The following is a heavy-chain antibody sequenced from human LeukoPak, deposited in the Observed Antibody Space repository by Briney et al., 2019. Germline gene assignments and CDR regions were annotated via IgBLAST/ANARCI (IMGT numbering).Heavy chain of an antibody. D-gene: IGHD5-18*01. CDR3: TRAGMYGYYWYCDL. J-gene: IGHJ2*01. Sequence: SQTLSLTCAISGDILSRNNVNWNRIRQSPSRGLEWLGRTYYRSKWYNDYAVSVKSRITINPDTSKNQFALQLNSVTPEGTALYYCTRAGMYGYYWYCDLWGRGTLVTVSS. V-gene: IGHV6-1*01. CDR2: TYYRSKWYN. CDR1: GDILSRNNVN.